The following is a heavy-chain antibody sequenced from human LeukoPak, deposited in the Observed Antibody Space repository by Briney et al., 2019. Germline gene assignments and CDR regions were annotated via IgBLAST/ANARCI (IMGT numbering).Heavy chain of an antibody. CDR2: IKQDGSEK. D-gene: IGHD6-13*01. CDR3: ATDRLYSSSWYGYYYGMDV. V-gene: IGHV3-7*01. Sequence: GGSLRLSCAASGFTFSSYWMSWVRQAPGKGLEWVANIKQDGSEKYYVDSVKGRFTISRDNAKNSLYLQMNSLRAEDTAVYYCATDRLYSSSWYGYYYGMDVWGQGTTVTVSS. CDR1: GFTFSSYW. J-gene: IGHJ6*02.